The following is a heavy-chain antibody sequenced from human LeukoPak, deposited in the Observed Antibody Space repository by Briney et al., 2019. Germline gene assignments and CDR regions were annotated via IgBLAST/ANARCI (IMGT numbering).Heavy chain of an antibody. CDR3: VRDRVGTTGVPYFDF. CDR1: GGSINSGSYY. Sequence: SETLSLTCTVSGGSINSGSYYWGWIRQPPGKGLEWIGSIYYSGSPNYNPSLKSRVTISIDTSKNQFSLKLSSVTAADTAVYYCVRDRVGTTGVPYFDFWGQGTLVTVSS. V-gene: IGHV4-39*07. D-gene: IGHD1-26*01. J-gene: IGHJ4*01. CDR2: IYYSGSP.